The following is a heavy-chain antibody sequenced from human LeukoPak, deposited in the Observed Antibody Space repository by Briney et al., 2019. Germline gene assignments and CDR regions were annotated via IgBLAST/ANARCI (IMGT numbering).Heavy chain of an antibody. CDR3: ARGGPLLYYYGSGSYGLYFDY. D-gene: IGHD3-10*01. CDR2: INPNSGGT. J-gene: IGHJ4*02. Sequence: ASVKVSCKASGYTFTGYYMHWVRQAPGQGLEWMGWINPNSGGTNYAQKSQGRVTMTRDTSISTAYMELSRLRSDDTAVYYCARGGPLLYYYGSGSYGLYFDYWGQGTLVTVSS. V-gene: IGHV1-2*02. CDR1: GYTFTGYY.